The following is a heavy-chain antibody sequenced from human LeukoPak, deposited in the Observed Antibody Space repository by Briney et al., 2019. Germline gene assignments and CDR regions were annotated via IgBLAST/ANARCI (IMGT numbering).Heavy chain of an antibody. D-gene: IGHD6-13*01. V-gene: IGHV4-39*01. J-gene: IGHJ4*02. CDR1: GGSISSSSYY. Sequence: SETLSLTCTVSGGSISSSSYYWGWIRQPPGKGLEWIGSIYYSGSTYYNPSLKSRVTISVDTSKNQSSLKLSSVTAAETAVYYCARHTGIAKPTDYWGQGTLVTVSS. CDR3: ARHTGIAKPTDY. CDR2: IYYSGST.